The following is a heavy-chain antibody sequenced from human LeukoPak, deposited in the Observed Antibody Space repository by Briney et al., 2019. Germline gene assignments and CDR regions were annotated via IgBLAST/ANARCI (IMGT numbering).Heavy chain of an antibody. J-gene: IGHJ4*02. Sequence: KPSETLSLTCAVYGGSFSGYYWTWIRQPPGKGLEWIGSIYYSGSTYYNPSLKSRVTMSVDTSKNQFSLKLSSVTAADTAVYYCARHYYGSGWPDYWGQGTLVTVSS. CDR3: ARHYYGSGWPDY. CDR2: IYYSGST. D-gene: IGHD3-10*01. CDR1: GGSFSGYY. V-gene: IGHV4-39*01.